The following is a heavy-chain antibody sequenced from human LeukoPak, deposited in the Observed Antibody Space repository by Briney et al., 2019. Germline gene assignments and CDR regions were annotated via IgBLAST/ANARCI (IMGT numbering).Heavy chain of an antibody. V-gene: IGHV3-23*01. CDR2: ITSSGGST. Sequence: GGSLRLSCTASGFTFSSYAMSWVRQAPGKGLEWVSVITSSGGSTYYADSVKGRFTISRDNSKNTLYLQMNSLRAEDTAVYYCAKRVSYSSVWYYFDYWGQGTLVTVSS. CDR3: AKRVSYSSVWYYFDY. J-gene: IGHJ4*02. CDR1: GFTFSSYA. D-gene: IGHD6-19*01.